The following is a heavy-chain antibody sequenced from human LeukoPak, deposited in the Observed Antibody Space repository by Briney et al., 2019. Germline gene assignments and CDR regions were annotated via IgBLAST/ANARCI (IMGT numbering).Heavy chain of an antibody. CDR1: GGTFSSYA. CDR3: ARERFGGGVRTFDL. V-gene: IGHV1-69*05. Sequence: GASVKVSCKASGGTFSSYAISWVRQAPGQGLEWMGGIIPIFGTANYAQKFQGRVTITTDESTSTAYMELSSLRSEDTAVYYCARERFGGGVRTFDLWGRGTLVTVSS. D-gene: IGHD3-3*01. J-gene: IGHJ2*01. CDR2: IIPIFGTA.